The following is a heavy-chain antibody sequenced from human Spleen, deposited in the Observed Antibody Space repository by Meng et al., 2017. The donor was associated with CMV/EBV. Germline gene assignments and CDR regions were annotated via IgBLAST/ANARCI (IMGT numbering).Heavy chain of an antibody. CDR1: GDRFSNFG. D-gene: IGHD4-17*01. CDR3: ARPFRPGYGDPGFDF. J-gene: IGHJ4*02. V-gene: IGHV1-69*01. Sequence: GDRFSNFGVNWVRQGPGEGLQWVGRIIPAFGTANYAQKFHGSVTITADESTSTAYLEVTSLTSEDTAVYYCARPFRPGYGDPGFDFWGQGSLVTVSS. CDR2: IIPAFGTA.